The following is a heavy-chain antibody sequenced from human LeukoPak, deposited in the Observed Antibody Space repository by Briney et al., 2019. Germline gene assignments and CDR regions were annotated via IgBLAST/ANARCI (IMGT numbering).Heavy chain of an antibody. V-gene: IGHV3-11*06. CDR3: AKRADYGDYYYYYYMDV. CDR2: ISSSSSYI. J-gene: IGHJ6*03. D-gene: IGHD4-17*01. CDR1: GFTFSDYY. Sequence: GGSLRLSCAASGFTFSDYYMSWIRQAPGKGLEWVSYISSSSSYIYYADSVKGRFTISRDNAKNSLYLQMNSLRAEDTAVYYCAKRADYGDYYYYYYMDVWGKGTTVTVSS.